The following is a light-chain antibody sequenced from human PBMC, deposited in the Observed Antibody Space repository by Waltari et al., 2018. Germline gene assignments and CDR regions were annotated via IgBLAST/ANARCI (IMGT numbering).Light chain of an antibody. Sequence: HSVMTQPPSASGTPGQRVTISCSGSNSNSGSNTVNWYQQPHGPAPKLLIYYNNQRPSGVPDRFSGSKSGTSASLAISGLQSEDEADYYCEAWDDSLNGQVFGGGTKLTVL. CDR1: NSNSGSNT. J-gene: IGLJ3*02. CDR3: EAWDDSLNGQV. V-gene: IGLV1-44*01. CDR2: YNN.